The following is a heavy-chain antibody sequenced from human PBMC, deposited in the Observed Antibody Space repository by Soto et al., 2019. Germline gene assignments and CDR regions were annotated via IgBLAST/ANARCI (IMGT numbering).Heavy chain of an antibody. CDR3: ARDQYWFLGWFANWFGP. V-gene: IGHV6-1*01. CDR1: GDSVSSNSAA. CDR2: TYYRSKWYN. D-gene: IGHD3-3*01. Sequence: SQTLSLTCAISGDSVSSNSAAWNWIRQSPSRGLEWLGRTYYRSKWYNDYAVSVKSRITINPDTSKNQFSLQLNSVTPEDTAVYYFARDQYWFLGWFANWFGPWGQESLLTISS. J-gene: IGHJ5*02.